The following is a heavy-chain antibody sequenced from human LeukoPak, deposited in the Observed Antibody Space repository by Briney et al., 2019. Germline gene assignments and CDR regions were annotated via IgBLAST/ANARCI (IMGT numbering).Heavy chain of an antibody. CDR1: GWSFNDYY. D-gene: IGHD2-2*01. V-gene: IGHV4-34*01. CDR2: INARGDT. J-gene: IGHJ5*02. Sequence: SETLSLTCAVYGWSFNDYYWNWIRQPPGKGRDWFGEINARGDTNYNPSLKSRVNISVDTSKKQFSLRLTSMIAADTALYYCARGQVPAARGYNWFDPWGQGTLVTVSS. CDR3: ARGQVPAARGYNWFDP.